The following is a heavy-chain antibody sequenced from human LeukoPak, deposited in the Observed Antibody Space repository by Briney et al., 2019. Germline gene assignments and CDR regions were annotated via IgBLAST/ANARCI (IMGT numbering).Heavy chain of an antibody. J-gene: IGHJ3*02. Sequence: AGESLKISCKGSGYSFTSYWIGWVRQMPGKGLEWMGIIYPGDSDTRYSPSFQGQVTISADKSISTAYLQWSSLKASDTAMYYCARLHSSSSGDDAFDIWGQGTMVTVSS. D-gene: IGHD6-6*01. V-gene: IGHV5-51*01. CDR2: IYPGDSDT. CDR1: GYSFTSYW. CDR3: ARLHSSSSGDDAFDI.